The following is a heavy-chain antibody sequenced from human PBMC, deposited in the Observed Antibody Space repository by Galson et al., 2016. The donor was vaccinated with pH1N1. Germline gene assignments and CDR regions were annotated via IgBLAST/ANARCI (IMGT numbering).Heavy chain of an antibody. CDR2: VSTSNGNT. D-gene: IGHD1-7*01. Sequence: SVKVSCKASGYTFTSYGISWVRQAPGQGLEFMGWVSTSNGNTHFAQKFQGRVTLTTDTSTSTAYMELRSLRSDDTAVDYCARLGASVGGTTYWGQGTRVTVSS. V-gene: IGHV1-18*01. J-gene: IGHJ4*02. CDR3: ARLGASVGGTTY. CDR1: GYTFTSYG.